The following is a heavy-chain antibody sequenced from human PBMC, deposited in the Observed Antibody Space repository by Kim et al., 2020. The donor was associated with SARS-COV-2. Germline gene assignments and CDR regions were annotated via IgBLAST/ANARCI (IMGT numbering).Heavy chain of an antibody. CDR1: GGSISSYY. V-gene: IGHV4-59*01. Sequence: SETLSLTCTVSGGSISSYYWSWIRQPPGKGLEWIGYIYYSGSTNYNPSLKSRVTISVDTSKNQFSLKLSSVTAADTAVYYCARDRHYDSSGYYYPHYYYYGMDVWGQGTTVTVSS. CDR2: IYYSGST. CDR3: ARDRHYDSSGYYYPHYYYYGMDV. J-gene: IGHJ6*02. D-gene: IGHD3-22*01.